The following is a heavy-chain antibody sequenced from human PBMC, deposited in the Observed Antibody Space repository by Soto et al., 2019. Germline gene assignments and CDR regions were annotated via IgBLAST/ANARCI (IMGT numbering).Heavy chain of an antibody. V-gene: IGHV6-1*01. CDR2: TYYRSKWYN. Sequence: SQTLSLTCAISGDSVSSNSAAWNWIRQSPSRGLEWLGRTYYRSKWYNDYAVSVKSRITINPDTSKNQFSLQLNSVTPEDTAVYYCARDTVGSSSWETSYYYGMGVWGQGTTVTVSS. D-gene: IGHD6-13*01. CDR1: GDSVSSNSAA. J-gene: IGHJ6*02. CDR3: ARDTVGSSSWETSYYYGMGV.